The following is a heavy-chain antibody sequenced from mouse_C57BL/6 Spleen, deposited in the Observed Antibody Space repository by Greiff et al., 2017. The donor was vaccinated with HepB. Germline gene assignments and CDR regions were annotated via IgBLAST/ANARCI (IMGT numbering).Heavy chain of an antibody. D-gene: IGHD1-1*01. CDR3: TTRITTVDYFDY. V-gene: IGHV14-4*01. CDR1: GFNIKDDY. J-gene: IGHJ2*01. Sequence: EVQVVESGAELVRPGASVKLSCTASGFNIKDDYMHWVKQRPEQGLEWIGWIDPENGDTEYASKFQGKATITADTSSNTAYLQLSSLTSEDTAVYYCTTRITTVDYFDYWGQGTTLTVSS. CDR2: IDPENGDT.